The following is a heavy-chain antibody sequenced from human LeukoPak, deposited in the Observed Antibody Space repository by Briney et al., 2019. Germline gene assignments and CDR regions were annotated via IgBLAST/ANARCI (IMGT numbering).Heavy chain of an antibody. J-gene: IGHJ6*03. D-gene: IGHD5-24*01. Sequence: ASVKVSCKASGYTFTSYDINWVRQATGQGLEWMGWMNPNSGNTGYAQKFQGRVTMTRNTSISTAYMELSSLRSEDTAVYYCARGLYGYQFYYYYYMDVWGKGTTVTVSS. CDR2: MNPNSGNT. CDR3: ARGLYGYQFYYYYYMDV. V-gene: IGHV1-8*01. CDR1: GYTFTSYD.